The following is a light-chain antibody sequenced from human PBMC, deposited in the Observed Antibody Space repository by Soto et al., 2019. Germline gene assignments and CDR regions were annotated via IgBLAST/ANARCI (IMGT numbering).Light chain of an antibody. V-gene: IGKV1-5*01. CDR3: QQRADWPIT. CDR1: QSISSW. CDR2: DAS. Sequence: DIQMTQSPSTQSASVGDRVTITCRASQSISSWLAWYQQKPGKAPKLLIYDASNRATGIPARFSGSGSGTDFTLTISSLEPDDFAVYYCQQRADWPITFGQGTRLENK. J-gene: IGKJ5*01.